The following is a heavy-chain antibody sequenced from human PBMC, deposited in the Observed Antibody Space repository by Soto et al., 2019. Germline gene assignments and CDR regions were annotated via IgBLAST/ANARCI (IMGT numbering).Heavy chain of an antibody. D-gene: IGHD3-22*01. Sequence: PGGSLRLSCAASGFTFSSYWMHWVRQAPGKGLVWVSRINSDGSSTSYADSVKGRFTISRDNAKNTLYLQMNSLRADDTAVYYCGRERSSGLSFDYWGQGTLVTVSS. CDR1: GFTFSSYW. CDR3: GRERSSGLSFDY. CDR2: INSDGSST. V-gene: IGHV3-74*01. J-gene: IGHJ4*02.